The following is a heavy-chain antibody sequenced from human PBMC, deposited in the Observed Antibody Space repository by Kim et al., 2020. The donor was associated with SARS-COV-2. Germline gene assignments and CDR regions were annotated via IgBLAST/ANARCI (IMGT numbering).Heavy chain of an antibody. J-gene: IGHJ2*01. CDR1: GFTFSSYA. D-gene: IGHD2-15*01. Sequence: GGSLRLSCAASGFTFSSYAMRWVRQAPGKGLEWVSAISGSGGSTYYADSVKGRFTISRDNSKNTLYLQMNSLRAEDTAVYYCAKASCSGGSCYSSWFFDLWGRGTLVTVSS. CDR3: AKASCSGGSCYSSWFFDL. V-gene: IGHV3-23*01. CDR2: ISGSGGST.